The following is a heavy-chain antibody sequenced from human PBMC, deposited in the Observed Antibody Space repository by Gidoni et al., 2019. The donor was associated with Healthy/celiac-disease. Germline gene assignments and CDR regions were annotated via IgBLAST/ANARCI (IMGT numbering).Heavy chain of an antibody. Sequence: QVQLVESGGGVVQPGRSLRLSCAASGFTFSSYGMHWVRQAPGKGLEWVAVIWYDGSNKYYADSVKGRFTISRDNSKNTLYLQMNSLRAEDTAVYYCARAEDVGPNAFDIWGQGTMVTVSS. V-gene: IGHV3-33*01. J-gene: IGHJ3*02. CDR1: GFTFSSYG. CDR3: ARAEDVGPNAFDI. CDR2: IWYDGSNK. D-gene: IGHD1-26*01.